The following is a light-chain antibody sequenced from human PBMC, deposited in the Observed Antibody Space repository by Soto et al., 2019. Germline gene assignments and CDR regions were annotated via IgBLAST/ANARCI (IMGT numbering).Light chain of an antibody. Sequence: EIVLTQSPGTLSLSPGERVTLSCRASQSVSASYLGWYQQKSGQAPRLLIYATASRATGIPDRFSGSGSGTEFSLTISRLEPEDFAVYYCQQRTNWGHTFGQGTKLEIK. CDR2: ATA. CDR1: QSVSASY. J-gene: IGKJ2*01. V-gene: IGKV3D-20*02. CDR3: QQRTNWGHT.